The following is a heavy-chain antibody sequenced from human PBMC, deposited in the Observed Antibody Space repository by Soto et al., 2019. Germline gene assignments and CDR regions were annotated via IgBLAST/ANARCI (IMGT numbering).Heavy chain of an antibody. Sequence: EVQLLESGGGLIQPGGSLRLSCAASGFSCSTNAMSWVRQAPGKGLEWVSGISASGGNTYYADSVKGRFTISRDNSKNTLYLQMNSLRAGDTAVYYCAKDFYSTSYSTSSFSAFDFCGQGTVVTVSS. CDR1: GFSCSTNA. J-gene: IGHJ3*01. CDR3: AKDFYSTSYSTSSFSAFDF. D-gene: IGHD6-6*01. CDR2: ISASGGNT. V-gene: IGHV3-23*01.